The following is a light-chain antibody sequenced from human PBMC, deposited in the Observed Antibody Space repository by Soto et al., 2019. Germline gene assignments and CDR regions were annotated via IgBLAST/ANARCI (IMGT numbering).Light chain of an antibody. Sequence: QYVLTQPYSASGTPGQRVTISCSGSSSNIGSHTLNWYQQLPGSAPSLLIYSDNQRPSGVPDRFSGSTSGTSASLAISGLQSEDEAEYYCAAWDDTLNAAVFGGGTKVTVL. V-gene: IGLV1-44*01. CDR2: SDN. J-gene: IGLJ2*01. CDR1: SSNIGSHT. CDR3: AAWDDTLNAAV.